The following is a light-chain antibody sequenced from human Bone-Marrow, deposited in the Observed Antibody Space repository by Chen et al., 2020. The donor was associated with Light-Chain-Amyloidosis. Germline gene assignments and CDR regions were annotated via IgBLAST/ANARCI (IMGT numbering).Light chain of an antibody. V-gene: IGLV2-14*03. CDR2: DVS. CDR3: NSYRSSSTPYV. CDR1: SSDVGGYNY. Sequence: QSALTQPASVSGSPGQSITISCTGTSSDVGGYNYLSWYQQHQGKAPKLMIYDVSNRPSGVSNRFSGSKSGNTASLTISGLQPEDEADYYCNSYRSSSTPYVFGTGTKVTVL. J-gene: IGLJ1*01.